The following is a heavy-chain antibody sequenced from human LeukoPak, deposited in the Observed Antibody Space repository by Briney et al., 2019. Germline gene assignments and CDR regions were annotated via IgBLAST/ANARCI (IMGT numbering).Heavy chain of an antibody. CDR2: IYYSGST. CDR1: GGSLSSSSYY. D-gene: IGHD5-18*01. Sequence: SETLSLTCTVSGGSLSSSSYYWGWIRQPPGKGLEWIGSIYYSGSTYYNPSLKSRVTISVDTSKNQFSLKLSSVTAADTAVYYCASVGYSYGRRADYWGQGTLVTVSS. J-gene: IGHJ4*02. CDR3: ASVGYSYGRRADY. V-gene: IGHV4-39*01.